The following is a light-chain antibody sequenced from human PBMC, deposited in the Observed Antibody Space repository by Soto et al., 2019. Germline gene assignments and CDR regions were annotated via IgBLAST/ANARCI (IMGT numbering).Light chain of an antibody. CDR1: SSDVGGYTY. CDR3: SSYTSSSTLGVV. V-gene: IGLV2-14*01. CDR2: DVS. J-gene: IGLJ2*01. Sequence: QSVLTQPASVSGSPGQSITISCTGTSSDVGGYTYVSWYQQHPGKAPKLMIYDVSNRPSGVSNRFSGSKSGNTASLTISGLQAEDEADYYCSSYTSSSTLGVVFGGGTQLTVL.